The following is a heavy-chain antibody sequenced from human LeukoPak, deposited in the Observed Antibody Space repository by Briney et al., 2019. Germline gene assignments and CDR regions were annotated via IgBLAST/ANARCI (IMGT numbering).Heavy chain of an antibody. J-gene: IGHJ3*02. CDR1: NGSISSYY. V-gene: IGHV4-59*01. Sequence: NPSETLSLTCTVSNGSISSYYWSWTRQSPGKGLECLGYIYFTGSTKYNPSLKSRVTISVDTSKNQFSLKLSSVTAADTAVYYCARGPFCSGGSCYGAFDRWGQGAMVTVSS. CDR3: ARGPFCSGGSCYGAFDR. D-gene: IGHD2-15*01. CDR2: IYFTGST.